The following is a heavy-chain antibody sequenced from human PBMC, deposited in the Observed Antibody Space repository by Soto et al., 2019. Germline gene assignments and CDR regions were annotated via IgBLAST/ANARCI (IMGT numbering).Heavy chain of an antibody. CDR1: GYTFTSYG. Sequence: ASVKVSCKASGYTFTSYGISWVRQAPGQGLEWMGWINAGNGHTKYSQKFQARVTITRDTSASTAYMELSSLRSEDTAVYYCARGDRYYYYSSGYFGFDYWGQGTLVTVSS. CDR3: ARGDRYYYYSSGYFGFDY. V-gene: IGHV1-3*01. J-gene: IGHJ4*02. D-gene: IGHD3-22*01. CDR2: INAGNGHT.